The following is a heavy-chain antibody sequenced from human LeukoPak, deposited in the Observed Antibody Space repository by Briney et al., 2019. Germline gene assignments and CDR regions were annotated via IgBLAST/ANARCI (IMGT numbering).Heavy chain of an antibody. CDR1: GGSISSGGYS. D-gene: IGHD1-26*01. CDR2: IYYSGST. J-gene: IGHJ4*02. V-gene: IGHV4-30-4*07. Sequence: SQTLSLTCTVSGGSISSGGYSWSWIRQAPGKGLEWIGYIYYSGSTYYNPSLKSRVTISVDTSKNQFSLKLRSVIAADTAVYYCARVGWELLGPFDHWGQGTLVTVSS. CDR3: ARVGWELLGPFDH.